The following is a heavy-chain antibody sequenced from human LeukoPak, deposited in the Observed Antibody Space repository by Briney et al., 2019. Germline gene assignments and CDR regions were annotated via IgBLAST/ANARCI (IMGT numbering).Heavy chain of an antibody. CDR3: ARLAAISGSDYPDD. V-gene: IGHV4-59*08. J-gene: IGHJ4*02. CDR1: GVSISSYY. D-gene: IGHD1-26*01. CDR2: IFYSGHT. Sequence: ASETPSLTCTVSGVSISSYYWSWIRQPPGKGLEWIGYIFYSGHTIYNPSLRSRVTISADTSKNHFSLRLRSVTAADTAVYYCARLAAISGSDYPDDWGQGTLVTVSS.